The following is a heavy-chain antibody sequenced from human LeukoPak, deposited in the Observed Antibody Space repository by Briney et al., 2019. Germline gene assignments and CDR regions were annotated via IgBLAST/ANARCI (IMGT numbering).Heavy chain of an antibody. CDR2: ISSSSSYI. J-gene: IGHJ4*02. Sequence: GGSLRLSCAASGFTFSSYSMNWVRQAPGKGLEWVSSISSSSSYIYYADSVKGRFTISRDNAKNSLYLQMYSLRAEDTAVYYCARENGSSSSGDYWGQGTLVTVSS. D-gene: IGHD6-6*01. CDR3: ARENGSSSSGDY. V-gene: IGHV3-21*01. CDR1: GFTFSSYS.